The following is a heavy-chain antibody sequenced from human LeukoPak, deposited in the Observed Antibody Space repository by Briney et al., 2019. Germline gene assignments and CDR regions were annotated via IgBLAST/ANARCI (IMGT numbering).Heavy chain of an antibody. CDR3: VKITSVTGGDC. Sequence: PGGSLRLSCSASGFTFSAYAMYWVRQAPGKGLEYVSGISSNGGSSFYADSVKGRFTISRDNSKNTLYLQMSRLRAEDTAVYYCVKITSVTGGDCWGQGTRLTVSS. J-gene: IGHJ4*02. CDR2: ISSNGGSS. CDR1: GFTFSAYA. D-gene: IGHD1-1*01. V-gene: IGHV3-64D*09.